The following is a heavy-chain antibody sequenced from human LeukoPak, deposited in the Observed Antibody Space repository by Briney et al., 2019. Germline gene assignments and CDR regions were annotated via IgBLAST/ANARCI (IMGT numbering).Heavy chain of an antibody. D-gene: IGHD1-26*01. Sequence: VASVKVSCKASGYTFTSYYMHWVRQAPGQGLEWMGLINPTGGSTGYAQKFQGRVTMTRDMSTSTDYMGLSSLRSEDTAIYYCARDNSVGDNAWWFDPWGQGTLVTVSS. V-gene: IGHV1-46*01. CDR3: ARDNSVGDNAWWFDP. CDR1: GYTFTSYY. CDR2: INPTGGST. J-gene: IGHJ5*02.